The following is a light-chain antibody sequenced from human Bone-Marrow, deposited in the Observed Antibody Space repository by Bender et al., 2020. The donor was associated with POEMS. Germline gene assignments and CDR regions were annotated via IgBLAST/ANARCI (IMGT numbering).Light chain of an antibody. Sequence: QSALTQPASVSGSPGQSITISCSGTSSDVGGYNLVSWYQQHPGKAPQLMIYEVSQRPSGVSNRFSASKSGNTASLTISGLQADDEADYYCSSFTSSSTLVFGGGTKLTVL. V-gene: IGLV2-14*02. J-gene: IGLJ3*02. CDR1: SSDVGGYNL. CDR2: EVS. CDR3: SSFTSSSTLV.